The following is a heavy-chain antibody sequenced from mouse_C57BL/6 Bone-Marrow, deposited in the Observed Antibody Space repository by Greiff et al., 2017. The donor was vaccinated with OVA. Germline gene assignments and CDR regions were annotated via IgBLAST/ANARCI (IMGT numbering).Heavy chain of an antibody. CDR3: ARRDYEAWFAY. CDR1: GYTFTGYW. V-gene: IGHV1-9*01. Sequence: VKLQQSGAELMKPGASVKLSCKATGYTFTGYWIEWVKQRPGHGLEWIGEIFPGSGSTNYNEKFKGKATFTADTSSNTAYMQLSSLTTEDSAIDYCARRDYEAWFAYWGQGTLVTVSA. CDR2: IFPGSGST. D-gene: IGHD2-4*01. J-gene: IGHJ3*01.